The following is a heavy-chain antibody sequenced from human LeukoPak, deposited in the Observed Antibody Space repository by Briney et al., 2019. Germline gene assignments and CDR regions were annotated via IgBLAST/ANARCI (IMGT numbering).Heavy chain of an antibody. CDR3: ARDQGVPAAMWFDH. V-gene: IGHV1-69*13. Sequence: SVKVSCKASGGTFSSYAISWVRQAPGQGLEWMGGIIPIFGTANYAQKFQGRVTITADESTSTAYMELSSLRSEDTAVYYCARDQGVPAAMWFDHWGQGTLVTVSS. D-gene: IGHD2-2*01. CDR2: IIPIFGTA. CDR1: GGTFSSYA. J-gene: IGHJ5*02.